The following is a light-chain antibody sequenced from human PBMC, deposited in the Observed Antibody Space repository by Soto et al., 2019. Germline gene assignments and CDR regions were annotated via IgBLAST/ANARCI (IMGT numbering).Light chain of an antibody. CDR1: SSNIGAGYD. J-gene: IGLJ1*01. Sequence: QSVLTQPPSVSGAPGQTVTISCTGSSSNIGAGYDVHWYQQLPGTAPKLLIYDNSHRPSGVPDRFSGSKSGTSASLAITGLQAEDETDYYCQSYDSRLRGSVFGSGTKLTVL. CDR3: QSYDSRLRGSV. V-gene: IGLV1-40*01. CDR2: DNS.